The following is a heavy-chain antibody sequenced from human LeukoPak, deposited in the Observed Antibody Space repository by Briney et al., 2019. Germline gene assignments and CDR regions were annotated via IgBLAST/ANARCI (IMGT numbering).Heavy chain of an antibody. CDR2: ISSDGRHK. V-gene: IGHV3-30*03. Sequence: GGSLRLSCATSGFTFSNYGMHWVRQAPGKGLEWVADISSDGRHKHYVDSVKGRFTVSRDNSKSTLYLQMDTLGAEDSAIYYCARGPVGATNYYYYMDVWGKGTTVTVSS. CDR3: ARGPVGATNYYYYMDV. CDR1: GFTFSNYG. J-gene: IGHJ6*03. D-gene: IGHD1-26*01.